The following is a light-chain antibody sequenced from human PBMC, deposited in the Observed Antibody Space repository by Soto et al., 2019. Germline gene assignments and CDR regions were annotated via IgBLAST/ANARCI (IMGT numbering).Light chain of an antibody. CDR1: QSLVSSDGNTY. V-gene: IGKV2-30*01. J-gene: IGKJ1*01. CDR2: KVS. CDR3: MNGTLWPWT. Sequence: DVVMTQSPLSLPVTLGQPASISCRASQSLVSSDGNTYLNWFQQRPGQSPRRLIYKVSNRDSGVPDRFSGSGSGTDFTLKISRVEAEDVGVYYCMNGTLWPWTLGQGTQVEIK.